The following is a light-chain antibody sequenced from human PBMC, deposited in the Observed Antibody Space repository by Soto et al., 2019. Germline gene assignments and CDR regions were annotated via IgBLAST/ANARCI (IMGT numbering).Light chain of an antibody. J-gene: IGKJ3*01. CDR2: GAS. Sequence: IQLTQSPSSLSASVGDRVTISCRASQGIANFFAWYQQKPGKAPKLLIYGASTLQSGVPSRFSGSGSGTDFTLTISSPQPEDFATYYCQQLNSFPIPFGPGTKVDIK. CDR1: QGIANF. CDR3: QQLNSFPIP. V-gene: IGKV1-9*01.